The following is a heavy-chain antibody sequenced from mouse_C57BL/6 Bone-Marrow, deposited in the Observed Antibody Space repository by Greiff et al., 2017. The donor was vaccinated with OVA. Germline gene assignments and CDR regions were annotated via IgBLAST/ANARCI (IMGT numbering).Heavy chain of an antibody. D-gene: IGHD1-1*01. CDR1: GFTFSSYA. CDR3: ARGIAYFDY. CDR2: ISDGGSYT. V-gene: IGHV5-4*03. Sequence: EVMLVESGGGLVKPGGSLKLSCAASGFTFSSYAMSWVRQTPEKRLEWVATISDGGSYTYYPDNVKGRFTISRDNAKNNLYLQMSHLKSEDTAMYYCARGIAYFDYWGQGTTLTVSS. J-gene: IGHJ2*01.